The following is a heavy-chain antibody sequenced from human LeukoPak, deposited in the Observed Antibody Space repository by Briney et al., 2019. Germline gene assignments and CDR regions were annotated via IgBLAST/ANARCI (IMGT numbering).Heavy chain of an antibody. D-gene: IGHD2-15*01. CDR3: ARGPPGYCSGGSCSWVSDY. CDR1: GGSISSYY. J-gene: IGHJ4*02. Sequence: PSETLSLTCTVSGGSISSYYWSWIRQPPGKGLEWIGYIYYSGSTNYNPSLKSRVTISVDTSKNQFSLKLSSVTAADTAVYYCARGPPGYCSGGSCSWVSDYWGQGTLVTVSS. V-gene: IGHV4-59*12. CDR2: IYYSGST.